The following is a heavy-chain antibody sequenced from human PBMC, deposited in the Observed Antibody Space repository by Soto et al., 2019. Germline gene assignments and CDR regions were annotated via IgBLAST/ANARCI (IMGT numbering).Heavy chain of an antibody. Sequence: QVQLQESGPGLVKPSQTLSLTCTVSGGSISSGGYYWSWIRQHPGKGLEWIGYIYYSGSTYYNPSLRCRVTMSVETSENQFSLRLSSVTAADTAVYYCARKDSGYGDYMDVWGKGTTVTVSS. J-gene: IGHJ6*03. CDR1: GGSISSGGYY. D-gene: IGHD5-12*01. V-gene: IGHV4-31*03. CDR3: ARKDSGYGDYMDV. CDR2: IYYSGST.